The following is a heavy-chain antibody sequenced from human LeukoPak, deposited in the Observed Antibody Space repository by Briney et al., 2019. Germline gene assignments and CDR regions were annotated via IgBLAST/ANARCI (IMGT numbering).Heavy chain of an antibody. V-gene: IGHV4-39*01. Sequence: SETLSLTCTVSGGSISSSSYYWGWIRQPPGKGLECIGSIYYSGSTYYNPSLKSRVTISVDTSKNQFSLKLSSVTAADTAVYYCARGNYDYVWGGIDYWGQGTLVTVSS. D-gene: IGHD3-16*01. J-gene: IGHJ4*02. CDR1: GGSISSSSYY. CDR3: ARGNYDYVWGGIDY. CDR2: IYYSGST.